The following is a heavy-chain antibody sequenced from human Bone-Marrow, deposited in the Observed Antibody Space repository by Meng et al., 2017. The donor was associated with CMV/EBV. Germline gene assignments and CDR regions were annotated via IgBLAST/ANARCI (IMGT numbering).Heavy chain of an antibody. CDR3: ARASGYYINAFDL. D-gene: IGHD2/OR15-2a*01. CDR2: IYYSGST. J-gene: IGHJ3*01. CDR1: GGSFSGYY. V-gene: IGHV4-59*01. Sequence: SEALSLTCAVYGGSFSGYYWSWIRQPPGKGLEWIAYIYYSGSTNYSPSLKSRVTISVDTSKNLFSLKLSSVTAADTAVYYCARASGYYINAFDLWGHGIMVTVSS.